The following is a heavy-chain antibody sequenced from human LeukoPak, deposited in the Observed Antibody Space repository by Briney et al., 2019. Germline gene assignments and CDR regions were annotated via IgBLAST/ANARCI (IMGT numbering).Heavy chain of an antibody. CDR1: GFTVSSNY. J-gene: IGHJ4*02. CDR3: ARSPPFRQQLVTPTYYFDY. CDR2: IYSGGST. V-gene: IGHV3-66*01. Sequence: GGSLRLSCAASGFTVSSNYMSWVRQAPGKGLEWVSVIYSGGSTYYADSVKGRFTISRDNSKNTLYLQMNSLRAGDTAVYYCARSPPFRQQLVTPTYYFDYWGQGTLVTVSS. D-gene: IGHD6-13*01.